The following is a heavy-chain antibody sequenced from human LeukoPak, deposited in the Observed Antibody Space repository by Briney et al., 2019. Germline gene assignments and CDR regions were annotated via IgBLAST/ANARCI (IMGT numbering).Heavy chain of an antibody. D-gene: IGHD2-2*01. Sequence: GGSLRLSCAASGFTFSYWMSWVRQAPGKGLEWVANIKQEGSEKYYVDSVKGRFTISRDNAKNSLYLQMNSLRAEDTAVYYCARDPYCSSTSCYPTWGQGTLVTVSS. CDR3: ARDPYCSSTSCYPT. J-gene: IGHJ4*02. CDR1: GFTFSYW. CDR2: IKQEGSEK. V-gene: IGHV3-7*01.